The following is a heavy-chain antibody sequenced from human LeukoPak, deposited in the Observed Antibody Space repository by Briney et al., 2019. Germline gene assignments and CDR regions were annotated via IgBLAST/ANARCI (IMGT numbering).Heavy chain of an antibody. Sequence: GASVKVSCKAPGGSFGRYAISWVRQAPGQGLEWMGWISAYNGNTNYAQKLQGRVTMTTDASTSTAYMELRSLRSDDTAVYYCARDASSSWRSYYYYYGMDVWGQGTTVTVSS. D-gene: IGHD6-13*01. J-gene: IGHJ6*02. CDR2: ISAYNGNT. CDR3: ARDASSSWRSYYYYYGMDV. V-gene: IGHV1-18*01. CDR1: GGSFGRYA.